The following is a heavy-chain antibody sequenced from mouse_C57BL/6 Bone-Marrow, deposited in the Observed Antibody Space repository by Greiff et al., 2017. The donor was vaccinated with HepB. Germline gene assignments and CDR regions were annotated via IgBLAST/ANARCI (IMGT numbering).Heavy chain of an antibody. CDR1: GYTFTSYW. J-gene: IGHJ2*01. CDR3: ARRAVVATGYFDY. Sequence: QVQLQQPGAELVKPGASVKLSCKASGYTFTSYWMHWVKQRPGRGLEWIGRIDPNSGGTKYNEKFKSKATLTVDKPSSAAYVQLSSLTSEDSAVYYGARRAVVATGYFDYWGQGTTLTVSS. CDR2: IDPNSGGT. V-gene: IGHV1-72*01. D-gene: IGHD1-1*01.